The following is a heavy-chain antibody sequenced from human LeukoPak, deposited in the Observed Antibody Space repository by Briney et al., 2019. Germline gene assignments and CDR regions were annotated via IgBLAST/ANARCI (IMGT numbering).Heavy chain of an antibody. Sequence: GGSLRLSCAASGFTFSSYWMSWVRQAPGKGLEWVANIKQDGGEKYYVDSVRGRFTISRDNAKNSLYLQMNSLRVDDTAVYYCARDSGWFRFDYWGQGTLVTVSS. D-gene: IGHD6-19*01. J-gene: IGHJ4*02. CDR2: IKQDGGEK. V-gene: IGHV3-7*03. CDR3: ARDSGWFRFDY. CDR1: GFTFSSYW.